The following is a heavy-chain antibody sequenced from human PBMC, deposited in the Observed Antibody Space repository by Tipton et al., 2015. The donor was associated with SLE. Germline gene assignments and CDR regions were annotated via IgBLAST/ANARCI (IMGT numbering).Heavy chain of an antibody. V-gene: IGHV1-18*01. J-gene: IGHJ4*02. CDR2: ISAYNGNT. Sequence: QSGAEVKKPGSSVKVSCKASGGTFSSYAISWVRQAPGQGLEWMGWISAYNGNTNYAQKVQGRVTMTRDTSTSTVYMELSSLRSEDTAVYYCAREDPGIAVAGRGDYWGQGTLVTVSS. D-gene: IGHD6-19*01. CDR1: GGTFSSYA. CDR3: AREDPGIAVAGRGDY.